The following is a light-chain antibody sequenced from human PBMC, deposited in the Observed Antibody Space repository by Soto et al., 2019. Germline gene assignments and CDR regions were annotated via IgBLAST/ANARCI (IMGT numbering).Light chain of an antibody. CDR2: DVS. J-gene: IGLJ2*01. V-gene: IGLV2-11*01. CDR3: AAWDDSLSGRVV. Sequence: QSALTQPRSVSGSPGQSVTISCTGTASDVGGYSYVSWYQQHPGKVPKLIIYDVSKWPSGVPDRFSGSKSGTSASLAISGLRSEDEADYYCAAWDDSLSGRVVFGGGTKLTVL. CDR1: ASDVGGYSY.